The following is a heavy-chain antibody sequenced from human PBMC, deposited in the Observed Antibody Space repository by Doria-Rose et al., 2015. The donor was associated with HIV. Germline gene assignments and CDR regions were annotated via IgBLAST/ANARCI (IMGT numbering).Heavy chain of an antibody. CDR1: GFTFGDYA. CDR3: TSTIAVAAHYYYGMDV. Sequence: VQLVQSGGGLVQPGRSLRLSCTAFGFTFGDYAMSWVRQAPGKGLEWVGFIISKAYGATTEYAASVKGRFTISRDDSKSIAYLQMNSLKTEDTAVYYCTSTIAVAAHYYYGMDVWGQGTTVTVSS. V-gene: IGHV3-49*04. D-gene: IGHD6-19*01. CDR2: IISKAYGATT. J-gene: IGHJ6*02.